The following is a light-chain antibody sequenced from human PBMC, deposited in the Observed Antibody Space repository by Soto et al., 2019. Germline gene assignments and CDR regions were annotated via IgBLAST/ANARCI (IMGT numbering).Light chain of an antibody. J-gene: IGKJ1*01. V-gene: IGKV1-5*03. Sequence: DIQMTQSPSTLSASVGDRVTITCRASQSISSWLAWYQQKPGKAPKLLIYKASTLESGVPSNFSGSGSGTELTLTINSLQPEDFATYYCQQYNSYPWTFGQGTKVDVK. CDR1: QSISSW. CDR2: KAS. CDR3: QQYNSYPWT.